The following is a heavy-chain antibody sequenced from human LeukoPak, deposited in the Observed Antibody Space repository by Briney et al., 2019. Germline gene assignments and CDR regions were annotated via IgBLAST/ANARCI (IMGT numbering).Heavy chain of an antibody. Sequence: GSLRLSCATSGFTFSNAWMIWVRQAPGKGLEWVGRIRSNSDGGTIDYAAPVKGRFTLSRDDSKTTLYLQMNSLQTEDTAVYYCATDFYDSTWGQGTLVTVSS. V-gene: IGHV3-15*07. J-gene: IGHJ5*02. CDR2: IRSNSDGGTI. CDR1: GFTFSNAW. D-gene: IGHD3-22*01. CDR3: ATDFYDST.